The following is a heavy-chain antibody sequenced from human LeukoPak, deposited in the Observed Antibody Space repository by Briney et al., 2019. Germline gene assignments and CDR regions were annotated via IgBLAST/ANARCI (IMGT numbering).Heavy chain of an antibody. D-gene: IGHD4-17*01. CDR3: ARHQDYGDYEGLDY. CDR2: IYHSGST. V-gene: IGHV4-30-2*01. J-gene: IGHJ4*02. Sequence: SQTLSLTCTVSGGSISSGGYYGSWIRQPPGKGLEWIGYIYHSGSTYYNPSLKSRVTISVDRSKNQFSLKLSSVTAADTAVYYCARHQDYGDYEGLDYWGQGTLVTVSS. CDR1: GGSISSGGYY.